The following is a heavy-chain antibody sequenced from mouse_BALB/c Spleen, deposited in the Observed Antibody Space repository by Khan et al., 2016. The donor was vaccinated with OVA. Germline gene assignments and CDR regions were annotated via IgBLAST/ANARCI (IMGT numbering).Heavy chain of an antibody. CDR1: DFSLTNYG. V-gene: IGHV2-4*02. Sequence: QIQLVQSGPGLVQPSQSLSITCTVSDFSLTNYGIHWVRQPPGKGLEWLGVIWSGGSTDYNVAFISRLSISKDNSKSQVFFKMNSLQVDDTAIYDCARRDYGSSYVFAYWGQGTLVTVSA. CDR3: ARRDYGSSYVFAY. CDR2: IWSGGST. D-gene: IGHD1-1*01. J-gene: IGHJ3*01.